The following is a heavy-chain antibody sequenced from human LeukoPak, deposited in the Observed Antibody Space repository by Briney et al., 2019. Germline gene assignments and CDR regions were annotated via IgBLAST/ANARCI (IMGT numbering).Heavy chain of an antibody. CDR1: GGSFSGYY. CDR3: ASRTDFRIAVAGIAGNWFDP. J-gene: IGHJ5*02. D-gene: IGHD6-19*01. V-gene: IGHV4-34*01. CDR2: INHSGST. Sequence: NPSETLSLTCAAYGGSFSGYYWSWIRQPPGKGLEWIGEINHSGSTNYNPSLKSRVTISVDTSRKQFSLKLSSVTAADTAVYYCASRTDFRIAVAGIAGNWFDPWGQGTLVTVSS.